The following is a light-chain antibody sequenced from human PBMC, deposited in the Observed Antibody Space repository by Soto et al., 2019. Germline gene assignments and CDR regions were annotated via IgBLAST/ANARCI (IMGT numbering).Light chain of an antibody. CDR3: QYCDYLPL. CDR2: GAS. Sequence: DIQMTQSPSSLSASVGDRVTITCQASHDISNYLNWYQHKPGKAPKLLIYGASNLETGVPSRFSGSASGPDFTFTISSLQPEDIATYYCQYCDYLPLFGPGTTVDLK. CDR1: HDISNY. J-gene: IGKJ3*01. V-gene: IGKV1-33*01.